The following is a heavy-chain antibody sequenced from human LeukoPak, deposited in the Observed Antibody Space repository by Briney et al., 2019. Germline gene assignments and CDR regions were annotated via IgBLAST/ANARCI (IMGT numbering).Heavy chain of an antibody. D-gene: IGHD3-10*01. CDR1: GFTFSSYG. CDR2: ISYDGSNK. Sequence: GRSLRLSCAASGFTFSSYGMHWVRQAPGKGLEWVAVISYDGSNKYYADSVKGRFTISRDNSKNTLYLQMNSLRAEDTAVYYCAKEMLLWFGELDYYGMDVRGEGTTVTVSS. J-gene: IGHJ6*04. V-gene: IGHV3-30*18. CDR3: AKEMLLWFGELDYYGMDV.